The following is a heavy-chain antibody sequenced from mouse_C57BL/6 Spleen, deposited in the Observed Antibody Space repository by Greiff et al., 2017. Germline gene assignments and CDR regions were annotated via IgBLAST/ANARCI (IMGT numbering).Heavy chain of an antibody. CDR2: IDPSDSET. D-gene: IGHD2-1*01. CDR3: ARKGAYGNDWYFDV. CDR1: GYTFTSYW. V-gene: IGHV1-52*01. Sequence: QVQLKQPGAELVRPGSSVKLSCKASGYTFTSYWMHWVKQRPIQGLEWIGNIDPSDSETHYNQKFKDKATLTVDKSSSTAYMQLSSLTSEDSAVYYCARKGAYGNDWYFDVWGTGTTVTVSS. J-gene: IGHJ1*03.